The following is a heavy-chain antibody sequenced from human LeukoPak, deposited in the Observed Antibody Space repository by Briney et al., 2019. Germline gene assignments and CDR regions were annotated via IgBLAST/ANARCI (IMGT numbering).Heavy chain of an antibody. CDR2: TYSGGTT. CDR3: ARDADHGGSPDAFDV. D-gene: IGHD4-23*01. CDR1: GFSLSSNH. V-gene: IGHV3-53*01. Sequence: GGSLRLSCAVSGFSLSSNHMSWVRHAPGKGLEWVSITYSGGTTYYSDSVKGRFTISRDNSKNTLYIQRNTLRAEDTAVYYCARDADHGGSPDAFDVWGGGTIVTVSS. J-gene: IGHJ3*01.